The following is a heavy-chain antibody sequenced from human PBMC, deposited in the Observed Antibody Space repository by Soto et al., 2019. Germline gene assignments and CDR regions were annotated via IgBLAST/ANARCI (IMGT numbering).Heavy chain of an antibody. CDR2: IYHSGST. D-gene: IGHD1-1*01. CDR3: ARDQLEGNWFDL. CDR1: GGSISSGGYS. V-gene: IGHV4-30-2*01. Sequence: SETLSLTCAVSGGSISSGGYSWNWIRQPPGKGLEWIGYIYHSGSTLYNPSLKSRVTISVDKSKNQFSLKLTSVTAADTAVYDCARDQLEGNWFDLRGQRTPVTVSS. J-gene: IGHJ5*02.